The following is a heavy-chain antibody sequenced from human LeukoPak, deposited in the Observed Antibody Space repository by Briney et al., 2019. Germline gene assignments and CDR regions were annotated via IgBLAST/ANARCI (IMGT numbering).Heavy chain of an antibody. CDR1: GYTFTSYY. CDR2: INPSGGST. Sequence: GASVKVSCKASGYTFTSYYMHWVRQAPGQGLKCMGIINPSGGSTSYAQKFQGRVTITRATSTSPVYMELSSLRSEDTAVYYCARAAGSPLSDYWGQGPLVNVSS. J-gene: IGHJ4*02. V-gene: IGHV1-46*01. CDR3: ARAAGSPLSDY. D-gene: IGHD3-10*01.